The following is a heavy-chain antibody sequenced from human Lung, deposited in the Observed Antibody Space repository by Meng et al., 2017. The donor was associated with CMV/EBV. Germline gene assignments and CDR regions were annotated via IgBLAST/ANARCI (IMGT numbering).Heavy chain of an antibody. D-gene: IGHD2-15*01. CDR1: GYTFGSYG. J-gene: IGHJ4*02. CDR3: ASGTPGRSYCDY. V-gene: IGHV1-18*01. Sequence: QVHLLPSGPEVKKPGALVRVSCKASGYTFGSYGICWVRQAPGQGLEWMGWFVNYVDTYPAPKFQGRVTMTTDTHTNTAFMELRSLTSDDTAVYYCASGTPGRSYCDYWGQGTLVTVSS. CDR2: FVNYVDT.